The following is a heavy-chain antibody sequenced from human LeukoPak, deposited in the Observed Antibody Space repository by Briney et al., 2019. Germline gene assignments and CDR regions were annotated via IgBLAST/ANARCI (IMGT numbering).Heavy chain of an antibody. D-gene: IGHD3-22*01. CDR3: ARARKDYDSSGYYYFDY. Sequence: GGSLRLSCAASGFTLRSYSMNWVRQAPGKGLEWVSSISSSSSYLYYADSVKGRFTISRDNAKNSLYMQMNSLRAEDTAVYYCARARKDYDSSGYYYFDYWGQGTLGTVSS. CDR2: ISSSSSYL. V-gene: IGHV3-21*01. J-gene: IGHJ4*02. CDR1: GFTLRSYS.